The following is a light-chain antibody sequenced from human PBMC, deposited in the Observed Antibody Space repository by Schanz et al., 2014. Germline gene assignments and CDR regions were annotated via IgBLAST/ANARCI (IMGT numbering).Light chain of an antibody. CDR3: QQYGSSPYT. Sequence: EIVMTQSPGTLSMSPGERATLSCRASQSISSSYLAWYQQKPGQGPRLLIYGASNRATGTPDRFSGSGSGTDFTLTINRLEAEDFAVYYCQQYGSSPYTFGQGTKLEIK. CDR1: QSISSSY. CDR2: GAS. V-gene: IGKV3-20*01. J-gene: IGKJ2*01.